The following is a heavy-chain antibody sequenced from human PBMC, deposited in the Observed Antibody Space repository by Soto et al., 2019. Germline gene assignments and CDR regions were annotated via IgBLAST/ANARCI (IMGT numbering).Heavy chain of an antibody. V-gene: IGHV3-30-3*01. CDR1: GFSFTSYA. CDR2: VSYDGNNK. Sequence: QVQLVESGGGVVQPGKSLRLSCAASGFSFTSYAIHWVRQAPGKGLERVAIVSYDGNNKYYADSVKGRFTNSRDNCKNTVYLQVNCLRAEDTAMYYCVMDAVSIFGVDGYFDYWGQGTLVTVSS. D-gene: IGHD3-3*01. J-gene: IGHJ4*02. CDR3: VMDAVSIFGVDGYFDY.